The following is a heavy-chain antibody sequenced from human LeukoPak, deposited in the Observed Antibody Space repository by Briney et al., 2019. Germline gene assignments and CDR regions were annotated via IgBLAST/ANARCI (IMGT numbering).Heavy chain of an antibody. CDR2: IYSGGST. V-gene: IGHV3-66*01. CDR1: GFTVSSNY. J-gene: IGHJ4*02. Sequence: PGGSLRLSCAASGFTVSSNYMSWVRQAPGKGLEWVSVIYSGGSTYYADSVKGRFTISRDNSKNTLYLQMNSLRVEDTAVYYCARGQRVIPAAVDYWGQGTLVTVSS. CDR3: ARGQRVIPAAVDY. D-gene: IGHD2-2*01.